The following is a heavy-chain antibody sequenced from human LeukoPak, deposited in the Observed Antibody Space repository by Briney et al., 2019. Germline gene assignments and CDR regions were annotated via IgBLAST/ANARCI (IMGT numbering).Heavy chain of an antibody. J-gene: IGHJ5*02. V-gene: IGHV3-7*01. D-gene: IGHD3-10*01. CDR3: ARVGTMVRGYNWFDP. CDR1: GFTFSSYW. CDR2: TKQDGSEK. Sequence: GGSLRLPCAASGFTFSSYWMSWVRQAPGKGLEWVANTKQDGSEKYYVDSVKGRFTISRDNAKNSLYLQMNSLRAEDTAVYYCARVGTMVRGYNWFDPWGQGTLVTVSS.